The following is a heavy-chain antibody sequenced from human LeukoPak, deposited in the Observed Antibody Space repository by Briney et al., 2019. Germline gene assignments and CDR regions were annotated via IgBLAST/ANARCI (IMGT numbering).Heavy chain of an antibody. J-gene: IGHJ4*02. D-gene: IGHD3-3*01. CDR3: AKAARSSDTSVLRFLEWLLTD. V-gene: IGHV1-2*02. CDR1: GYTFTDYY. Sequence: ASVKVSCKTSGYTFTDYYIHWVRQAPGQGLEWMGRVNPRRGDTSFARKFQGRVTMSSDTSISTVYMDLSSLRSDDTADYFCAKAARSSDTSVLRFLEWLLTDWGQGTLVIVSS. CDR2: VNPRRGDT.